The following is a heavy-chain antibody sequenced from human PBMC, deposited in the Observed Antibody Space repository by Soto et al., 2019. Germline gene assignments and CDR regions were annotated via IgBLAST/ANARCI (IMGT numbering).Heavy chain of an antibody. Sequence: PGVSLRLSCAASGFTFRTNWMSWVRQAPGKGLEWVANIKQGGSEKYYVDSVKGRFTISRDNAKNSLYLQMNSLRAEDTAVYYCARAVAGAFDIWGQGTMVTVSS. D-gene: IGHD2-15*01. J-gene: IGHJ3*02. V-gene: IGHV3-7*01. CDR1: GFTFRTNW. CDR2: IKQGGSEK. CDR3: ARAVAGAFDI.